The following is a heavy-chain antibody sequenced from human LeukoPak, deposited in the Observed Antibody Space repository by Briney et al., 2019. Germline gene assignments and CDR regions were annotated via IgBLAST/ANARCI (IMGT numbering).Heavy chain of an antibody. V-gene: IGHV3-23*01. D-gene: IGHD3-10*01. Sequence: GGSLRLSCAASGFTFSSYAMSWVRQAPGKGLEWVSAISGDGDNTYYADSVRGRFTVSRDNSKNTLYVQMTSLRAEDTAVYYCAREDIPMVLSLDHWGQGTLVTVSS. CDR1: GFTFSSYA. CDR2: ISGDGDNT. CDR3: AREDIPMVLSLDH. J-gene: IGHJ4*02.